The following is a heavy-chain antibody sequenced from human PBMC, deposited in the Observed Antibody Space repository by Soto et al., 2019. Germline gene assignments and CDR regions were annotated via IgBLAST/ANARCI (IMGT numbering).Heavy chain of an antibody. D-gene: IGHD6-13*01. V-gene: IGHV4-4*07. Sequence: SETLSLTCTVSGDSISSYFWSWIRQPAGKGLGWIGRIYTSGTTNYNPSLKSRVTMSLDTSKNQFSLKLTSVTAADTAVYYCASQTGVAAASFDFWGQGTLVTVCS. CDR2: IYTSGTT. CDR1: GDSISSYF. CDR3: ASQTGVAAASFDF. J-gene: IGHJ4*02.